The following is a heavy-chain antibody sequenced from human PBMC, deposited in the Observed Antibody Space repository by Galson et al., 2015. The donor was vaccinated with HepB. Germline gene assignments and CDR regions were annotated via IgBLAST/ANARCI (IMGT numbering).Heavy chain of an antibody. V-gene: IGHV1-2*02. CDR1: GYTFTDYY. Sequence: SCKASGYTFTDYYIHWVRQAPGQGLEWVGWISPASGGTNYAQNFQGRVTMTRDTSISTAYMELSSLRSDDTAVYFCTSRAHGVDGRSYNYGMDVWGQGTMVTVSS. D-gene: IGHD5/OR15-5a*01. J-gene: IGHJ6*02. CDR2: ISPASGGT. CDR3: TSRAHGVDGRSYNYGMDV.